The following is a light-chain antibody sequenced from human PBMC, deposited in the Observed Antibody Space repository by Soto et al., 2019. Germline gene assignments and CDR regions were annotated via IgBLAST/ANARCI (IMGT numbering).Light chain of an antibody. J-gene: IGLJ1*01. V-gene: IGLV2-14*01. CDR1: TSDIGNYNY. Sequence: SVLTQPASVSGSPGQSISISCTGATSDIGNYNYFSWYQQHPGKAPKLIIYQVSNRPSGVPNRFSGSKSGNTASLTISGLGADEGADYYCSTYTGRNPPLVLGTGTKVTVL. CDR2: QVS. CDR3: STYTGRNPPLV.